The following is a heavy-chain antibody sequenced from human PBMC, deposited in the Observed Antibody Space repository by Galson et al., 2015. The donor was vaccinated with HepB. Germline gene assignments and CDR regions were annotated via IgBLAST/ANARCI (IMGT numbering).Heavy chain of an antibody. V-gene: IGHV3-23*01. J-gene: IGHJ4*02. CDR1: GFIFSGYA. CDR2: ISGSGGGT. D-gene: IGHD3-10*01. Sequence: SLRLSCAAPGFIFSGYAMSWVRQAPGKGLEWVSTISGSGGGTYYADSVKGRFTISRDNSKKMLYLQMNSLRAEDTALYYCAPFGLGSYWLGKWGQGTLVTVSS. CDR3: APFGLGSYWLGK.